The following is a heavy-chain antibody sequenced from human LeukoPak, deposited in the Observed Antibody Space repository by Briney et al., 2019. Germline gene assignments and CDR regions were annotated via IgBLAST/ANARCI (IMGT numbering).Heavy chain of an antibody. D-gene: IGHD2-15*01. Sequence: PSETLSLTCAVYGGSFSGYYWSWIRQPPGKGLEWIGEINHSGSTNYNPSLKSRVTISVDTSKNQFSLKLSSVTAVDTAVYYCARGGRSLVAAQFDLWGRGTLVTVSS. V-gene: IGHV4-34*01. CDR3: ARGGRSLVAAQFDL. CDR1: GGSFSGYY. CDR2: INHSGST. J-gene: IGHJ2*01.